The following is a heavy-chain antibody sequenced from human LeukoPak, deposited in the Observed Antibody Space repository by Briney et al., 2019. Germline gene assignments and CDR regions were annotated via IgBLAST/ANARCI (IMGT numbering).Heavy chain of an antibody. CDR1: GFTFSSYW. D-gene: IGHD2-8*01. CDR2: IKQDGSEK. J-gene: IGHJ4*02. Sequence: GGSLRLSCAASGFTFSSYWMSWVRQAPGKGLEWVANIKQDGSEKYYVDSVKGRFTISRDNAKNSLYLQMNSLRAEDTAVYYCARDETIRLGYCTNGVCYPDYWGRGTLVTVSS. CDR3: ARDETIRLGYCTNGVCYPDY. V-gene: IGHV3-7*01.